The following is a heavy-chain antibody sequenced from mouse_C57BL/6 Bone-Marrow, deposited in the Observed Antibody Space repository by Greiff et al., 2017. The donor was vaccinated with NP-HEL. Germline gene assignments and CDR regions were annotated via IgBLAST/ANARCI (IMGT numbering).Heavy chain of an antibody. Sequence: EVMLVESGGGLVKPGGSLKLSCAASGFTFSSYTMSWVRQTPEKRLEWVATISGGGGNTYYPDSVKGRFTISRDNAKNTLYLQMSSLRSEDTALYYCASHYYYGSSSYFDVWGTGTTVTVSS. CDR1: GFTFSSYT. CDR2: ISGGGGNT. CDR3: ASHYYYGSSSYFDV. D-gene: IGHD1-1*01. J-gene: IGHJ1*03. V-gene: IGHV5-9*01.